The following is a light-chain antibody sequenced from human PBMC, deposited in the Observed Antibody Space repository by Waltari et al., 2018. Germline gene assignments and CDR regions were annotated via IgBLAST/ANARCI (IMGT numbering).Light chain of an antibody. CDR1: SSNIGSNY. V-gene: IGLV1-47*01. CDR3: AAWDGPLSGWV. J-gene: IGLJ3*02. Sequence: QSVLTQPPSASETPGQRVTMSCLGSSSNIGSNYVYWYQQLPGTAPKLLIYRKNPRPAGVPDRFAGSKSGTSASLAISGLRSEDEADYYCAAWDGPLSGWVFGGGTKLTVL. CDR2: RKN.